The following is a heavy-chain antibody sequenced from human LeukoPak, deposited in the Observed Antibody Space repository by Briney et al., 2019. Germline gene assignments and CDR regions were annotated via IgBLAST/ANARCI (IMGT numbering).Heavy chain of an antibody. CDR3: ARHKAYYYGSGSYPTTPFDY. Sequence: SETLSLTCTVSGGSISSYYWGWIRQPPGKGLEWIGSIYYSGSTYYNPSLKSRVTISVDTSKNQFSLKLSSVTAADTAVYYCARHKAYYYGSGSYPTTPFDYWGQGTLVTVFS. V-gene: IGHV4-39*01. CDR2: IYYSGST. J-gene: IGHJ4*02. D-gene: IGHD3-10*01. CDR1: GGSISSYY.